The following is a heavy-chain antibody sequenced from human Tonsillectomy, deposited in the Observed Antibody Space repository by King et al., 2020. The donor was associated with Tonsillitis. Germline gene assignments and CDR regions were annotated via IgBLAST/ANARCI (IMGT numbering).Heavy chain of an antibody. CDR1: GFTFSNYN. CDR2: ISSSSTI. Sequence: VQLVESGGGLVQPGGSLRLSCAASGFTFSNYNMNWVRQAPGKGLEWISYISSSSTIYYADSVKGRFTISRDNAKNSLYVQMNSLRAEDTAVYYCAREKYGDLPFDYWGQGTLVTVSS. CDR3: AREKYGDLPFDY. J-gene: IGHJ4*02. D-gene: IGHD4-17*01. V-gene: IGHV3-48*01.